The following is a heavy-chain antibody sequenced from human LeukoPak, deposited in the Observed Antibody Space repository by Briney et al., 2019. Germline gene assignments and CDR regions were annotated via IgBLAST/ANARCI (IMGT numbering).Heavy chain of an antibody. CDR3: ARSRGELGDAFDI. J-gene: IGHJ3*02. Sequence: ASVKVSCKASGYTFTSYDINWVRQATGQGLEWMGWMNPNSGNTGYAQKFQGRVTITRNTSISTAHMELSSLRSEDTAVYYCARSRGELGDAFDIWGQGTMVTVSS. CDR1: GYTFTSYD. CDR2: MNPNSGNT. D-gene: IGHD1-26*01. V-gene: IGHV1-8*03.